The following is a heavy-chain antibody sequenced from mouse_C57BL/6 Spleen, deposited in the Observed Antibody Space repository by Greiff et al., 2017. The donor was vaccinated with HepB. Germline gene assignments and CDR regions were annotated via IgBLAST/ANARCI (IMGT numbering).Heavy chain of an antibody. CDR2: INPSNGGT. V-gene: IGHV1-53*01. CDR1: GYTFTSYW. D-gene: IGHD1-1*01. CDR3: AREDTTVVAEYYFDY. Sequence: QVQLQQPGTELVKPGASVKLSCKASGYTFTSYWMHWVKQRPGQGLEWIGNINPSNGGTNYNEKFKSKATLTVDKSSSTAYMQLSSLTSEDSAVYYCAREDTTVVAEYYFDYWGQGTTLTVSS. J-gene: IGHJ2*01.